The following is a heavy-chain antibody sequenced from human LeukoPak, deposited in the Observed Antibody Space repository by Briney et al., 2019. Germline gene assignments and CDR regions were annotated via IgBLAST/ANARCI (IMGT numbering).Heavy chain of an antibody. D-gene: IGHD3-10*01. CDR2: IYYSGSA. J-gene: IGHJ4*02. CDR1: GGSISSYY. V-gene: IGHV4-59*08. CDR3: ASSGELFLDY. Sequence: SETLSLTCTVSGGSISSYYWSWIRQPPGKGLEWIGYIYYSGSANYNPSLKSRVTISVGTSKNQFSLKLSSVTAADTAVYYCASSGELFLDYWGQGTLVTVSS.